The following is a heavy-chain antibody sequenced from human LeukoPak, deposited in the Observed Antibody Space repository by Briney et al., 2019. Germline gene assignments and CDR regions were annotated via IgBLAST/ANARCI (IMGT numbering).Heavy chain of an antibody. CDR2: ISAYNGNT. Sequence: ASVKVSCKASGYTFTSYGISWVRQAPGQGLEWMGWISAYNGNTNYAQKLQGRVTMTTDTSTSTACMELRSLRSDDTAVYYCARVSWQWELPYYYYYMDVWGKGTTVTVSS. CDR1: GYTFTSYG. V-gene: IGHV1-18*01. J-gene: IGHJ6*03. CDR3: ARVSWQWELPYYYYYMDV. D-gene: IGHD1-26*01.